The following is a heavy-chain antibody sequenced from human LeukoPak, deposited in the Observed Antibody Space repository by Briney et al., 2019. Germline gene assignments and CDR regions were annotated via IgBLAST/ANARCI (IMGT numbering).Heavy chain of an antibody. Sequence: GGSLRLSCAASRFTFSSYWMSWVRQAPGKGVEWVANIKQDGTEKNYVDSVKGRFTISRDNAKNSLYLQMDSLRVEDTGVYYCARERGSGSYHPFDPWGQGTLATVSS. CDR3: ARERGSGSYHPFDP. CDR1: RFTFSSYW. CDR2: IKQDGTEK. D-gene: IGHD3-10*01. J-gene: IGHJ5*02. V-gene: IGHV3-7*01.